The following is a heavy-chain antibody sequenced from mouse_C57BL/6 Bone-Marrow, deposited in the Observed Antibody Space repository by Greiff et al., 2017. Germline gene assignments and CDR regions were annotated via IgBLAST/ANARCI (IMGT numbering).Heavy chain of an antibody. J-gene: IGHJ2*01. CDR3: ARENDYDGYYFDY. D-gene: IGHD2-4*01. V-gene: IGHV1-81*01. CDR1: GYTFTSYG. Sequence: VKLMESGAELARPGASVKLSCKASGYTFTSYGISWVKQRTGQGLEWIGEIYPGSGNTYYNEKFKGKATLTADKSSSTAYMELRSLTSEDSAVYFCARENDYDGYYFDYWGQGTTLTVSS. CDR2: IYPGSGNT.